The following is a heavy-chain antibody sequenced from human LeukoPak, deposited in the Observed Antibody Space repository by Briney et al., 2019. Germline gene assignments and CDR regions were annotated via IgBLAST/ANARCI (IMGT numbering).Heavy chain of an antibody. J-gene: IGHJ4*02. CDR1: GYTFTGYS. V-gene: IGHV1-2*02. Sequence: ASVKVSCTASGYTFTGYSVHWVRQAPGQGLEWMGWINPSTGGTTYSQKFQGRVTMTRDTSISTAYMELNRLRSDDTAVYYCARESDWNYLFDYWGQGTLVTVSS. CDR3: ARESDWNYLFDY. CDR2: INPSTGGT. D-gene: IGHD1-7*01.